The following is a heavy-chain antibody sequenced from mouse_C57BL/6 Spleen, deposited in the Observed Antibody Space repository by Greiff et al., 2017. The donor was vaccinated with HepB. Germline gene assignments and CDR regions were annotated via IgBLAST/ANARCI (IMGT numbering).Heavy chain of an antibody. J-gene: IGHJ2*01. D-gene: IGHD2-5*01. CDR2: ISSGGSYT. V-gene: IGHV5-6*01. CDR1: GFTFSSYG. CDR3: AREGIVTTYYFDY. Sequence: EVMLVESGGDLVKPGGSLKLSCAASGFTFSSYGMSWVRQTPDKRLEWVATISSGGSYTYYPDSVKGRFTISRDNAKNTLYLQMSSLKSEDTAMYYCAREGIVTTYYFDYWGQGTTLTVSS.